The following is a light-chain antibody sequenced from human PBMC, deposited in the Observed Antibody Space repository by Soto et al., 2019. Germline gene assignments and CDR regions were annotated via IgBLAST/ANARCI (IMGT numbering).Light chain of an antibody. Sequence: QSVLTQPASVSGFPGQSITISCTGTSKDVGGYNYVSWYQKHPGKAPKLKIYDVNKRPSGVSNRFSGSKSGNTASLTISGLQAEDEADYYCSSYPNTSILYVFGTGTKVTVL. J-gene: IGLJ1*01. CDR1: SKDVGGYNY. CDR2: DVN. CDR3: SSYPNTSILYV. V-gene: IGLV2-14*01.